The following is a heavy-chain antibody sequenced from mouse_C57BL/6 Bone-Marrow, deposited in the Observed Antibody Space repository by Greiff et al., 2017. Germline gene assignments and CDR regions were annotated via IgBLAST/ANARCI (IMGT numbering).Heavy chain of an antibody. J-gene: IGHJ1*03. CDR2: ILPGSGST. Sequence: VKLMESGAELMRPGASVKLSCKATGYTFTGYWIEWVKQRPGHGLEWIGEILPGSGSTNYNEKFKGKATFTADTSSNTAYMQLSSLTSEDSAVYYCARRELYWYFDVWGTGTTVTVSS. CDR1: GYTFTGYW. CDR3: ARRELYWYFDV. V-gene: IGHV1-9*01.